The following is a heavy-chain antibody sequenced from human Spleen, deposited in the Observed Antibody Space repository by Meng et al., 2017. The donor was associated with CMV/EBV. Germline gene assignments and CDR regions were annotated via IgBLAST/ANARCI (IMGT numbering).Heavy chain of an antibody. CDR3: ARESAQDYDFWSGYPDY. V-gene: IGHV3-30*04. CDR2: ISYDGSNK. J-gene: IGHJ4*02. D-gene: IGHD3-3*01. CDR1: GFTFSSYA. Sequence: GESLKISCAASGFTFSSYAMHWVRQAPGKGLEWVAVISYDGSNKYYADSVKGRFTISRDNSKNTLYLQMNSLRAEDTAVYYCARESAQDYDFWSGYPDYWGQGTLVTVSS.